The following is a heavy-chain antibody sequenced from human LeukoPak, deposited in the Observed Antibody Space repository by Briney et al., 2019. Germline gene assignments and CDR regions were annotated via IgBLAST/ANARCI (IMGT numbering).Heavy chain of an antibody. Sequence: ASVKVSCKASGYTFTSYDINWVRQAPGQGLEWMGWINPNSGGTNYAQKFQGRVTMTRDTSISTAYMELSRLRSDDTAVYYCARSYSTAAAVVGNWGQGTMVTVSS. J-gene: IGHJ3*01. CDR2: INPNSGGT. D-gene: IGHD6-13*01. CDR3: ARSYSTAAAVVGN. V-gene: IGHV1-2*02. CDR1: GYTFTSYD.